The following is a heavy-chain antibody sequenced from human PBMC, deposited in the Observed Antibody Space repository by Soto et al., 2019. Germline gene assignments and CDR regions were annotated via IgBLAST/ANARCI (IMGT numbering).Heavy chain of an antibody. CDR3: AKDMNGDYCYGMDV. J-gene: IGHJ6*02. V-gene: IGHV3-9*03. Sequence: GGSLRLSCAASGFTFDDYAMHWVRQAPGKGLEWVSGISWNSGSIGYADSVKGRFTISRDNAKNSLYLQMNSLRAEDMALYYCAKDMNGDYCYGMDVWGQGTTVTVSS. D-gene: IGHD2-8*01. CDR2: ISWNSGSI. CDR1: GFTFDDYA.